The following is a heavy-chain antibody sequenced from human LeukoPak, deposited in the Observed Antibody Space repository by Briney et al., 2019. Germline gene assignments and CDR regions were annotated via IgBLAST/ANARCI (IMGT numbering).Heavy chain of an antibody. V-gene: IGHV3-30-3*01. CDR1: GFTFSSYA. CDR2: ISYDGSNK. CDR3: ARAGLADAFDL. Sequence: PGGSLRLSCAASGFTFSSYAMHWVRQAPGKGLEWVAVISYDGSNKYYADSVKGRFTISRGNSKNTLYLQMNSLRAEDTAMYYCARAGLADAFDLWGQGTMVTVSS. J-gene: IGHJ3*01.